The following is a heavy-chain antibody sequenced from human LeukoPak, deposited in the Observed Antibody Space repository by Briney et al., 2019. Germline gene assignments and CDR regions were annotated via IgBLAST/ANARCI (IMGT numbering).Heavy chain of an antibody. CDR2: INPNSGGT. J-gene: IGHJ3*02. CDR1: GYTFTGYY. Sequence: GASVKVSCKASGYTFTGYYMHWVRQAPGQGLEWMGRINPNSGGTNYAQKFQGRVTMTRDTSISTAYMELSRLRSDDTAVYYCAIMWKLRPRHPFDIWGQGTMVTVSS. CDR3: AIMWKLRPRHPFDI. V-gene: IGHV1-2*06. D-gene: IGHD1-26*01.